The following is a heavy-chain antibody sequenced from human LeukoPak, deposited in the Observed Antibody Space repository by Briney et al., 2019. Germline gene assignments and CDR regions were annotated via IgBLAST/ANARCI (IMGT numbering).Heavy chain of an antibody. CDR3: ARGVTGDYGNLDC. D-gene: IGHD4-17*01. J-gene: IGHJ4*02. V-gene: IGHV3-74*01. CDR1: GLTFSTYW. CDR2: INTDGSST. Sequence: GGSLRLSCAVSGLTFSTYWMHWVRQAPGKGLLWVSHINTDGSSTTYADSVKGRFTISRDNAKNTLYLQMNSLRAEDTAVYYCARGVTGDYGNLDCWGQGALVTVSS.